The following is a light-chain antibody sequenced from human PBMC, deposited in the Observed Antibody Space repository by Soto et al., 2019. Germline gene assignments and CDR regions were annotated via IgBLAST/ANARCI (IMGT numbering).Light chain of an antibody. CDR3: QQYHDRPPLT. CDR2: GAS. V-gene: IGKV3-15*01. J-gene: IGKJ4*01. Sequence: DRGMTQSPASRPVSPVSRGTLYCRASQRVGGNVAWYQQRPGQAPRLLISGASTRATGIPARFSGSGSGTEYTITISSLQYEDVAVYHCQQYHDRPPLTFGGGTTVEIK. CDR1: QRVGGN.